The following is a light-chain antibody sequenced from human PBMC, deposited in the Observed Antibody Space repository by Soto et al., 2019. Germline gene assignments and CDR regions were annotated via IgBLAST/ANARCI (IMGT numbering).Light chain of an antibody. CDR2: DDS. V-gene: IGLV3-21*02. CDR3: QVWDSGHDQVV. Sequence: SYELTQPPSVSVAPGQTATITCGGNKIGSLSVRWYQQRPGQAPVLVMFDDSNRPSGIPDRFSGSNSGNTVTLTISRVEDGDEADFYCQVWDSGHDQVVFGGGTKLTVL. CDR1: KIGSLS. J-gene: IGLJ2*01.